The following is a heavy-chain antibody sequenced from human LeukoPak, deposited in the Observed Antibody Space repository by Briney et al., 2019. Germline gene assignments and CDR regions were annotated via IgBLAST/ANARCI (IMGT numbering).Heavy chain of an antibody. CDR3: AKCRIPYYYDSSGP. V-gene: IGHV3-21*01. J-gene: IGHJ5*02. CDR2: ISSSSSHI. CDR1: GFTFSSYS. D-gene: IGHD3-22*01. Sequence: GGSLRLSCAASGFTFSSYSMNWVRQAPGKGLEWVSSISSSSSHIYYADSVKGRFTISRDNSKNTLYLQMNSLRAEDTAVYYCAKCRIPYYYDSSGPWGQGTLVTVSS.